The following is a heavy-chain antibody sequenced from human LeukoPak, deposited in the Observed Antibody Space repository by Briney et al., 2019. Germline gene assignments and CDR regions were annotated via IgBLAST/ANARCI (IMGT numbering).Heavy chain of an antibody. Sequence: GASVKVSCKASGYTFTSYYMHWVRQAPGQGLEWMGIINPSGGSTSYAQKFQGRVTMTTDTSTSTAYMELRSLRSDDTAVYYCARFPLQYYDFWSGYLIGGPLDYWGQGTLVTVSS. CDR2: INPSGGST. CDR1: GYTFTSYY. D-gene: IGHD3-3*01. CDR3: ARFPLQYYDFWSGYLIGGPLDY. V-gene: IGHV1-46*01. J-gene: IGHJ4*02.